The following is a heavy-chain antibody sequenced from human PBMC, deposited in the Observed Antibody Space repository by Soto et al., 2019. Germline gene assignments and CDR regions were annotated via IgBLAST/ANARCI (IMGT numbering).Heavy chain of an antibody. CDR2: IIPNFGSP. V-gene: IGHV1-69*01. CDR1: GGTFSTHS. D-gene: IGHD1-1*01. J-gene: IGHJ4*02. CDR3: ASSPLASSGPAGDY. Sequence: QVNLVQSGAEVKKPGSSVKISCKASGGTFSTHSLSWVRQAPGQGPEWMGGIIPNFGSPKYAQKFQGRVTITADESTSTGYLELSGLRSDDTAVYYCASSPLASSGPAGDYCGQGTLVSVSS.